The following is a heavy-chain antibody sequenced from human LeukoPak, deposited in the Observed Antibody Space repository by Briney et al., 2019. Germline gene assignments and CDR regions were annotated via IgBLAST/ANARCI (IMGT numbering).Heavy chain of an antibody. CDR1: GFMFSNYG. CDR2: ISYGGSNK. Sequence: PGGSLRLSCAASGFMFSNYGMQWVRQAPGKGLEWVAVISYGGSNKYYADSVKGRFTISRDNSKKTLYLQMNSLRAEDTAVYYCAKDLRRRYYFGSGSRGGTFDIWGQGTMVTVSS. J-gene: IGHJ3*02. V-gene: IGHV3-30*18. CDR3: AKDLRRRYYFGSGSRGGTFDI. D-gene: IGHD3-10*01.